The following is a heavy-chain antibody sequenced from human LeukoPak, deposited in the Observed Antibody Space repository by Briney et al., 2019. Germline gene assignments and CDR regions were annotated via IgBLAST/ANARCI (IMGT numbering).Heavy chain of an antibody. J-gene: IGHJ3*02. V-gene: IGHV5-51*01. Sequence: GESLKISCKGSGYSFTSYWVGWVRQMPGKGLEWMGIIYPGDSDTRYSPSFQGQVTISADKSISTAYLQWSSLKASDTAMYYCARRSDAAYDSSFDISGHGTIVTVSS. D-gene: IGHD3-22*01. CDR1: GYSFTSYW. CDR3: ARRSDAAYDSSFDI. CDR2: IYPGDSDT.